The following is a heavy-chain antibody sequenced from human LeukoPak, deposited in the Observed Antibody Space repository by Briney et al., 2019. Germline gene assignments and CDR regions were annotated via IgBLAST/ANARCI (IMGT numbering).Heavy chain of an antibody. V-gene: IGHV4-39*07. D-gene: IGHD3-3*01. CDR3: ARDDYDFWSGSPYWFDP. CDR2: IYYSGST. Sequence: SETLSLTCTVSGGSISSSSYYWGWIRQPPGKGLEWIVSIYYSGSTYYNPSLKSRVTISVDTSKNQFSLKLSSVTAADTAVYYCARDDYDFWSGSPYWFDPWGQGTLVTVSS. CDR1: GGSISSSSYY. J-gene: IGHJ5*02.